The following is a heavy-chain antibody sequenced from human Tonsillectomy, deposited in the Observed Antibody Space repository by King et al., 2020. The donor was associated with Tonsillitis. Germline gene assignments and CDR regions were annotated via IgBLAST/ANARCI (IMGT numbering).Heavy chain of an antibody. CDR2: ISSSSSYI. CDR3: ARGGGRSSASEADY. D-gene: IGHD6-19*01. CDR1: GFTFSSYS. V-gene: IGHV3-21*01. Sequence: VQLVESGGGLVKPGGSLRLSCAASGFTFSSYSMNWVRQAPGKGLEWVSSISSSSSYIYYADSVKGRFTISRDNAKNSLYLQMNSLRAEDTAVYYCARGGGRSSASEADYWGQGTLVTVSS. J-gene: IGHJ4*02.